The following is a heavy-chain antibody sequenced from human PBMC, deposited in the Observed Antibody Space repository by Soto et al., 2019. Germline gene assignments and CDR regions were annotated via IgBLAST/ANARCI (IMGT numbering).Heavy chain of an antibody. V-gene: IGHV3-33*01. Sequence: PGGSLRLSCAASGFTFSTYVMHWVRQAPGKGLEWVAVIWYDGSNKYYVDSVKGRFTISRDNSKNTLYLQMNSLRAEDTAVYYCASLSDAFDIWGQGTMVTVSS. CDR1: GFTFSTYV. J-gene: IGHJ3*02. CDR3: ASLSDAFDI. CDR2: IWYDGSNK.